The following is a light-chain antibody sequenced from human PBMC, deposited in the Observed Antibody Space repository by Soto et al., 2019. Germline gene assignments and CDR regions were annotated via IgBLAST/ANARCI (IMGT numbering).Light chain of an antibody. CDR1: QSISTY. V-gene: IGKV1-39*01. Sequence: IQITQSPDSLSASVGYRVTITFRASQSISTYLHWYQQKPGKAPKLLVHSVSNLQSGVPSRFTGSGSGTDFTLTISSLQTEDFATYFCKQSSSGPFTFGKGTKVDIK. J-gene: IGKJ2*01. CDR2: SVS. CDR3: KQSSSGPFT.